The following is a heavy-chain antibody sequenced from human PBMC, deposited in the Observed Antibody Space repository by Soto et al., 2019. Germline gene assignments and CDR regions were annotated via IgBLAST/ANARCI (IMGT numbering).Heavy chain of an antibody. CDR2: IYYSGST. V-gene: IGHV4-31*03. CDR1: GGSISSGGYY. CDR3: AGFEGPYGDYERSDC. Sequence: SETLSLTCTVSGGSISSGGYYWSWIRQHPGKGLEWIGYIYYSGSTYYNPSLKSRVTISVDTSKNQFSLKLSSVTAADTAVYYCAGFEGPYGDYERSDCWGQGTLVTVSS. D-gene: IGHD4-17*01. J-gene: IGHJ4*02.